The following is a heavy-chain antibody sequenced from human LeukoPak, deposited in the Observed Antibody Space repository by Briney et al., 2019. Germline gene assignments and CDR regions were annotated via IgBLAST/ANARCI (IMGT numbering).Heavy chain of an antibody. J-gene: IGHJ4*02. D-gene: IGHD4-17*01. CDR1: GYNFMTYW. V-gene: IGHV5-51*01. CDR3: ARASGDGRFDY. CDR2: IYPGESDI. Sequence: GESLKSSCKVSGYNFMTYWIGWVRQMPGKGLEWMGIIYPGESDIRYSPSFQGQVTISADKTISTAYLQWSSLKASDTAIYYCARASGDGRFDYRGQGTLVTVSS.